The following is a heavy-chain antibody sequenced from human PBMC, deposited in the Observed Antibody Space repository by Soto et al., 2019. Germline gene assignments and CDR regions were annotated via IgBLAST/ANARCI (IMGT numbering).Heavy chain of an antibody. CDR2: IWYDGSNK. Sequence: GGSLRLSCAVSGFTFSSYGMHWVRQAPSKGLEWVAVIWYDGSNKYYADSVKGRFTISRDNSKNTLYLQMNSLRAEDTAVYYCARVVYCSGGSCSRYYYYGMDVWGQGTTVTVSS. D-gene: IGHD2-15*01. CDR3: ARVVYCSGGSCSRYYYYGMDV. J-gene: IGHJ6*02. CDR1: GFTFSSYG. V-gene: IGHV3-33*01.